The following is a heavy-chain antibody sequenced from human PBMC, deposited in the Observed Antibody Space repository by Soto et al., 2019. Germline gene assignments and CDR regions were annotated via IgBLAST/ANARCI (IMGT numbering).Heavy chain of an antibody. CDR1: GGSMSSHY. CDR2: ISYSGSS. Sequence: ETLSLTCTVSGGSMSSHYWTWLRQPPGKGLEWIGYISYSGSSYYNPSLKSRVTISADTSRNQVSLRLTSVIAADTAVYFCARADPDASVGFWGQGTLVTVSS. V-gene: IGHV4-59*11. J-gene: IGHJ4*02. D-gene: IGHD3-16*01. CDR3: ARADPDASVGF.